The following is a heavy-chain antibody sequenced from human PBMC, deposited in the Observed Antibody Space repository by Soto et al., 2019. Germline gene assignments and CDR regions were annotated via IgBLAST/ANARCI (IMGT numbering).Heavy chain of an antibody. CDR1: GYTFTSYD. CDR2: MNPNSGNT. V-gene: IGHV1-8*01. D-gene: IGHD4-17*01. CDR3: ARGIKYGAYSRWFDP. Sequence: QVQLVQSGAEVKKPGASVKVSGKASGYTFTSYDINWVRQATGQGLEYLGWMNPNSGNTAYEQKFQGRVTLTWDTSITTAYMELSSLRSEDTAVYFCARGIKYGAYSRWFDPWGQGTLVTVSS. J-gene: IGHJ5*02.